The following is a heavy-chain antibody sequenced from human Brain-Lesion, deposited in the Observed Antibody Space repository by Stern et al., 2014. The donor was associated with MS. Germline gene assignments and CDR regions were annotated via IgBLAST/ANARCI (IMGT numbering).Heavy chain of an antibody. D-gene: IGHD3-22*01. CDR3: ATYYYDSTGYNDF. CDR2: INPKSGGT. CDR1: GYTFTGYY. Sequence: QVQLVQSGAEVKKPGASVKVSCKASGYTFTGYYMHWVRQAPGQGLEWMGWINPKSGGTNYAQKFQGRVTMTRDTSINTAYMELSRLRSDDTAVYYCATYYYDSTGYNDFWGQGTLVTVSS. J-gene: IGHJ4*02. V-gene: IGHV1-2*02.